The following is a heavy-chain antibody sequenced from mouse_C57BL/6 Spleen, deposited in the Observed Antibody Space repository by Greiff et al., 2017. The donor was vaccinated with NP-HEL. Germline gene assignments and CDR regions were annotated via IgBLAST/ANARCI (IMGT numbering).Heavy chain of an antibody. CDR1: GFTFSDYG. CDR2: ISSGSSTI. CDR3: ARGDGNYFYWYFDV. Sequence: EVKLVESGGGLVKPGGSLKLSCVASGFTFSDYGMHWVRQAPEKGLEWVAYISSGSSTIYYADTVKGRFTISRDNAKNTLFLQMTSLRSEDTAMYYCARGDGNYFYWYFDVWGTGTTVTVSS. J-gene: IGHJ1*03. V-gene: IGHV5-17*01. D-gene: IGHD2-1*01.